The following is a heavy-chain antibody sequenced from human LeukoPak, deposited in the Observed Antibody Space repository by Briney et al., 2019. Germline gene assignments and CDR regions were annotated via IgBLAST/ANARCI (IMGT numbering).Heavy chain of an antibody. J-gene: IGHJ3*02. V-gene: IGHV3-21*01. D-gene: IGHD6-13*01. CDR1: GFTFSSYS. CDR3: GRVQYSSSRYYAFDI. Sequence: GGSLRLSCAASGFTFSSYSMSWVRQAPGKGLEWVSSISSSSSYTYHAGSVKGRFTISRDNSNNSLYMQMNSLRAEDTAVYYCGRVQYSSSRYYAFDIWGQGTMVTVSS. CDR2: ISSSSSYT.